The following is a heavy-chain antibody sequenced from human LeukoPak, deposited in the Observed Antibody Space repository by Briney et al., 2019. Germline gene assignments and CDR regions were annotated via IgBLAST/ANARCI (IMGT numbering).Heavy chain of an antibody. V-gene: IGHV3-15*01. D-gene: IGHD2-2*01. CDR2: IKSKTDGGTT. Sequence: SGGSLRLSCAVSGFTFSNAWMSWVRQAPGKGLEWAGRIKSKTDGGTTDYAAPVKGRFTISRDDSKNTLYLQMNSLKTEDTAVYYCTTSDIVVVPAAVKGGEYYYYYYMDVWGKGTTVTVSS. CDR1: GFTFSNAW. J-gene: IGHJ6*03. CDR3: TTSDIVVVPAAVKGGEYYYYYYMDV.